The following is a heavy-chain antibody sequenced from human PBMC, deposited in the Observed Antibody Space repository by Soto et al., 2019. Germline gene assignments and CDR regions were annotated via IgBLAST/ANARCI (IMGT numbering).Heavy chain of an antibody. J-gene: IGHJ4*02. CDR2: IYYSGST. CDR3: LRLGGDIVVVVAATGPFDY. CDR1: GGSISSSSYY. V-gene: IGHV4-39*01. D-gene: IGHD2-15*01. Sequence: PSETLSLTCTVSGGSISSSSYYWGWIRQPPGKGLEWTGSIYYSGSTYYNPSLKSRVTISVDTSKNQFSLKLSSVTAADTAVYYCLRLGGDIVVVVAATGPFDYWGQGTLVTVSS.